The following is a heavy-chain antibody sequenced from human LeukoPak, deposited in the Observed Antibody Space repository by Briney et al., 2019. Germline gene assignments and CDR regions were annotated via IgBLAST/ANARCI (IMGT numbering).Heavy chain of an antibody. V-gene: IGHV4-4*07. Sequence: PSETLSLTCTVSGGPISSYYWSWIRQPAGKGLEWIGRIYTSGSTNYNPSLKSRVTMSVDTSKNQFSLKLSSVTAADTAVYYCARGVRMVRGVSPFDPWGQGTLVTVSS. CDR1: GGPISSYY. D-gene: IGHD3-10*01. J-gene: IGHJ5*02. CDR3: ARGVRMVRGVSPFDP. CDR2: IYTSGST.